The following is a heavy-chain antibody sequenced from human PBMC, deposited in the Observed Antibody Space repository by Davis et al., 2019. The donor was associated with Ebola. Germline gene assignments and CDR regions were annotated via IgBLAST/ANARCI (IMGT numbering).Heavy chain of an antibody. CDR1: GFTFSNYG. D-gene: IGHD3-22*01. CDR2: IWYDGSNK. V-gene: IGHV3-33*01. Sequence: GGSLRLSCAASGFTFSNYGMHWVRQAPGKGLEWVAVIWYDGSNKKHADSLKGRFTISRDNAKNSLYLQMNSLRAEDTAVYHCARGGYYESSGYSHDAFDIWGQGTMVTVSS. CDR3: ARGGYYESSGYSHDAFDI. J-gene: IGHJ3*02.